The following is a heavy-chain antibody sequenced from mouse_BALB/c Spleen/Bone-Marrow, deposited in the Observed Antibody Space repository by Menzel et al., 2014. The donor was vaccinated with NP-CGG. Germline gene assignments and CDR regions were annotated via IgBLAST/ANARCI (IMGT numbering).Heavy chain of an antibody. CDR1: GFNIRDTY. V-gene: IGHV14-3*02. Sequence: EVQRVESGAELVKPGASVKLSCTVSGFNIRDTYMHWVKQRPEQGLEWNGRIDPANGNTKYDPKFQGKATITADTSSNTAYLQLSSLTSEDTAVYYCASATTATLYAMDYWGQGTSVTVSS. CDR2: IDPANGNT. D-gene: IGHD1-2*01. J-gene: IGHJ4*01. CDR3: ASATTATLYAMDY.